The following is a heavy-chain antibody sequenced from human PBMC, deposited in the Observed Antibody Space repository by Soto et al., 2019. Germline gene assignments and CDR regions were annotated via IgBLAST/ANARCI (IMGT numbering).Heavy chain of an antibody. D-gene: IGHD6-19*01. CDR2: IYWDDDK. CDR1: GFSLSTSGVG. J-gene: IGHJ4*02. Sequence: SGPTLVNPTQTLTLTCTFSGFSLSTSGVGVGWIRQPPGKALEWLALIYWDDDKRYSPSLKSRLTITKDTSKNQVVLTMTNMDPVDTAVYYCTRDSSGWDVFDYWGQGTLVTVSS. V-gene: IGHV2-5*02. CDR3: TRDSSGWDVFDY.